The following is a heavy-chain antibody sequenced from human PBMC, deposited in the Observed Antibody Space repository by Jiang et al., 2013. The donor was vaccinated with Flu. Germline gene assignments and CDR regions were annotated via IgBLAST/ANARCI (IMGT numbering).Heavy chain of an antibody. J-gene: IGHJ6*02. CDR2: IYPGASDT. CDR1: GYNFATYW. Sequence: GAEVKKPGESLKISCKGSGYNFATYWIGWVRQMPGKGLEWVGIIYPGASDTRYSPSFQGQVTISADKSISTAYLQWSSLKASDTAMYYCARGRGPTTFYYQYYGMDVWGQGTTVTVSS. D-gene: IGHD2/OR15-2a*01. CDR3: ARGRGPTTFYYQYYGMDV. V-gene: IGHV5-51*01.